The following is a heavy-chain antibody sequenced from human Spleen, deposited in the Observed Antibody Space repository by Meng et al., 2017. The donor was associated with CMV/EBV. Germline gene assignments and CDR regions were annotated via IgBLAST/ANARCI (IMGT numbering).Heavy chain of an antibody. V-gene: IGHV4-4*02. CDR2: IQHSGSS. CDR3: ARIEIGRILIYCPSECSTSEY. D-gene: IGHD2-21*01. Sequence: SSYLSCGVGQVPGKALECIGYIQHSGSSHDTPSLKSRITISIDKLKIQFPLKLCSVTTADTAVYYCARIEIGRILIYCPSECSTSEYWGQGTLVTVSS. CDR1: SSYL. J-gene: IGHJ4*02.